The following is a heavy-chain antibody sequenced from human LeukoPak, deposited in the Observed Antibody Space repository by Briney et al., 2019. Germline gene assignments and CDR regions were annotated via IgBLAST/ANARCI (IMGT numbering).Heavy chain of an antibody. Sequence: PSETLSLTCTVSGGSISSYYWSCIRQPPGKGLEWIGYIYYSGSTNYNPSLKSRVTISVDTSKNQFSLKLSSVTAADTAVYYCARDLYRYSSSRLYMYVWGKGTTVTVSS. CDR3: ARDLYRYSSSRLYMYV. V-gene: IGHV4-59*01. J-gene: IGHJ6*03. D-gene: IGHD6-13*01. CDR2: IYYSGST. CDR1: GGSISSYY.